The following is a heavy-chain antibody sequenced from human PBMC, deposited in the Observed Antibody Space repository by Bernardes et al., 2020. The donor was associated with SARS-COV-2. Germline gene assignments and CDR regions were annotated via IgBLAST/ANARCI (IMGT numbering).Heavy chain of an antibody. CDR2: ISGSGDGT. CDR3: ARAGRYDYVWGTYRPYYFYS. CDR1: GFTFSSFS. Sequence: GGSLRLSCTASGFTFSSFSISWVRQAPGKGLEWVSTISGSGDGTYYADSVKGRFTVSRDNSKSTVYLQVNSVRADDAAIYYCARAGRYDYVWGTYRPYYFYSWRRGTPVTVSS. J-gene: IGHJ4*02. D-gene: IGHD3-16*02. V-gene: IGHV3-23*01.